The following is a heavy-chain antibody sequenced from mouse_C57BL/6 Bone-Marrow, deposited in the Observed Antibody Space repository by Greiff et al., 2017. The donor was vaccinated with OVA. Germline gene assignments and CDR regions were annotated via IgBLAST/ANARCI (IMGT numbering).Heavy chain of an antibody. J-gene: IGHJ4*01. CDR1: GFSLTSYG. CDR3: ARSTMITTTYYYAMDY. CDR2: IWGVGST. D-gene: IGHD2-4*01. Sequence: VKLVESGPGLVAPSQSLSITCTVSGFSLTSYGVDWVRQSPGQGLEWLGVIWGVGSTNYNSALISRLSISKDNSKSQVFLKMNSLQTDDTAMYYCARSTMITTTYYYAMDYWGQGTSVTVSS. V-gene: IGHV2-6*01.